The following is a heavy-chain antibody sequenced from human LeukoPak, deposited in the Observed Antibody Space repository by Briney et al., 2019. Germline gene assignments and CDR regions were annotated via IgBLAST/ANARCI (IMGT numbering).Heavy chain of an antibody. J-gene: IGHJ4*02. Sequence: GGSLRLSCAASGFTFSSHEMNWVRQAPGKGLEWVSYISSSGGSIYYADSVKGRFTISRDNAKNSLYLQMNSLRAEDTAVYYCASQRGVVTTREYWGQGTLVTVSS. V-gene: IGHV3-48*03. D-gene: IGHD3-22*01. CDR1: GFTFSSHE. CDR3: ASQRGVVTTREY. CDR2: ISSSGGSI.